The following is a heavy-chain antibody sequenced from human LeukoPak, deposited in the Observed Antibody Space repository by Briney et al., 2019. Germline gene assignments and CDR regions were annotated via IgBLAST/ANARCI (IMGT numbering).Heavy chain of an antibody. V-gene: IGHV3-53*01. CDR2: LYSDGST. CDR1: GFTVSRNY. CDR3: ARAPYGDNGYPAEVADY. Sequence: GGSLRLSCAASGFTVSRNYMSWVRQAPGKGLEWVSVLYSDGSTYHADPVKGRFTISRDNSKNTLYLQMNSLRVEDTAVYYCARAPYGDNGYPAEVADYWGQGTLVTVSS. D-gene: IGHD4/OR15-4a*01. J-gene: IGHJ4*02.